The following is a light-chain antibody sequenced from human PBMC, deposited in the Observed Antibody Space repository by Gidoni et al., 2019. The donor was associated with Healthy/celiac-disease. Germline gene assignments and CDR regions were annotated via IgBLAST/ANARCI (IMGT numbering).Light chain of an antibody. CDR1: SSNIGAGYD. CDR3: QSYDSSLSGSWV. V-gene: IGLV1-40*01. J-gene: IGLJ3*02. Sequence: QSVLTQPPSVSGAPGQSVTIPCTGSSSNIGAGYDVHWYQQLPGTAPKLLIYGNSKRPSGVPDRFSGSKSGTSASLDITGLQDEDEADYYCQSYDSSLSGSWVFGGGTKLTVL. CDR2: GNS.